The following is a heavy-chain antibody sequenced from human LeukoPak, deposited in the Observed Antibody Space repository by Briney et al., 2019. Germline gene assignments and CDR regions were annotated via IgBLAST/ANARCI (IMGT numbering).Heavy chain of an antibody. D-gene: IGHD4-23*01. CDR1: GGSFSGYY. CDR2: INHSRRS. CDR3: AREVVTCYGSNCFDY. J-gene: IGHJ4*02. V-gene: IGHV4-34*01. Sequence: SETLSLTCAVYGGSFSGYYWSWIRQPPGKGLEWIGEINHSRRSNYNPSLQSRVNISVDTTKKQFSLKWSSVTDAHTAVYYCAREVVTCYGSNCFDYWGQGTLVTVSS.